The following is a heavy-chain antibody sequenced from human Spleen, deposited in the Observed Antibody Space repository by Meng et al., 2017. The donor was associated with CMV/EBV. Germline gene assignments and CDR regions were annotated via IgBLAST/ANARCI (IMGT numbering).Heavy chain of an antibody. CDR1: GYTFTASF. D-gene: IGHD1-1*01. V-gene: IGHV1-2*02. Sequence: ASVKVSCKASGYTFTASFMHWVRQAPGQGLEWMGWINPNSGGTYFPQKFQGRLTMTRDMSISTASMELSRLTSDDTAVYYCASSVQLVWGQGTLVTVSS. CDR3: ASSVQLV. CDR2: INPNSGGT. J-gene: IGHJ4*02.